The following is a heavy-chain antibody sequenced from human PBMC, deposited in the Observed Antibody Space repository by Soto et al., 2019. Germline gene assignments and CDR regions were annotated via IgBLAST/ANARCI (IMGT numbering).Heavy chain of an antibody. CDR2: ILYDGSNK. CDR3: AKSVYNWNDGFFDY. D-gene: IGHD1-1*01. J-gene: IGHJ4*02. V-gene: IGHV3-30*02. CDR1: GFTFSNYG. Sequence: GGSLRLSCAASGFTFSNYGMHWARQAPGKGLEWVAAILYDGSNKYYADSVKGRFTISRDNSKNTLYLQMNSLRAEDTAVYYCAKSVYNWNDGFFDYWGQGTLVTVSS.